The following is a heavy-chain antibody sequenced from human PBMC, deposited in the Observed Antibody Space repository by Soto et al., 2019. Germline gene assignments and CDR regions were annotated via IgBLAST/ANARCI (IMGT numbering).Heavy chain of an antibody. CDR2: ISASSS. D-gene: IGHD2-15*01. CDR1: VFAFSGYT. J-gene: IGHJ1*01. CDR3: ATDGAFCSGGNGNSVYFQH. V-gene: IGHV3-21*01. Sequence: EVQLVESGGGLVKPGGSLRLSCEASVFAFSGYTKNWVRQAPGKGLEWVASISASSSYYAESVRGRFTISTDNAKNSLYLHMNSLIVEDTAVYYCATDGAFCSGGNGNSVYFQHWGQGTLVSVSS.